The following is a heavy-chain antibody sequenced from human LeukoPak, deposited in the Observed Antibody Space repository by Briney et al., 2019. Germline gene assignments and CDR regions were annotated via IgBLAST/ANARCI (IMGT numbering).Heavy chain of an antibody. J-gene: IGHJ4*02. CDR2: ISSSGSTI. CDR3: ARDSRTPGYSYGPRLDY. CDR1: GFTFSSYE. V-gene: IGHV3-48*03. Sequence: GGSLRLSCAASGFTFSSYEMNWVRQALGKGLEWVSYISSSGSTIYYADSVKGRFTISRDNAKNSLYLQMNSLRAEDTAVYYCARDSRTPGYSYGPRLDYWGQGTLVTVSS. D-gene: IGHD5-18*01.